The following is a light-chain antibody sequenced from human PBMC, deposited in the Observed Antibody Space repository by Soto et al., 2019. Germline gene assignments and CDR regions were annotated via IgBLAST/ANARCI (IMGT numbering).Light chain of an antibody. CDR3: QQSYRTPLT. CDR2: AAS. J-gene: IGKJ4*01. V-gene: IGKV1-39*01. CDR1: QSISNF. Sequence: DIQMTQSPSSLSASVGDRVIITCRASQSISNFLNWYQQQPGKAPKLLIYAASTLESGVPSRFSGSGSGTDFTLTISSLQPEDSATYYCQQSYRTPLTFGGGTKVEIK.